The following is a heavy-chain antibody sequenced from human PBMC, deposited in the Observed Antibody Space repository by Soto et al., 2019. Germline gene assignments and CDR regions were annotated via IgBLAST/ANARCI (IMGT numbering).Heavy chain of an antibody. CDR1: CGSISSYY. CDR3: ARAYYDRSGYRLDP. D-gene: IGHD3-22*01. CDR2: IYYSEST. Sequence: SETLSLTCTVSCGSISSYYWSWIRQPPGKGLEWIGYIYYSESTNYNPSLKSRVTISVDTSKNQFSLKLTSVTAADTAVYYCARAYYDRSGYRLDPWGQGTLVTVSS. J-gene: IGHJ5*02. V-gene: IGHV4-59*01.